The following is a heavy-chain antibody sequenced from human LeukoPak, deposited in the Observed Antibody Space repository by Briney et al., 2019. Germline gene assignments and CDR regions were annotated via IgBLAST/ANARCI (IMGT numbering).Heavy chain of an antibody. Sequence: SETLSLTCTVSGGSISSSSYYWGWIRQPPGKGLEWIGTIFYTGSTYYNPSLKSRVTISVDTSKNQFSLKLSSVTAADTAVYYCARRTITSQYYYYYMDVWGKGTTVTISS. CDR3: ARRTITSQYYYYYMDV. V-gene: IGHV4-39*07. CDR1: GGSISSSSYY. J-gene: IGHJ6*03. CDR2: IFYTGST. D-gene: IGHD5-12*01.